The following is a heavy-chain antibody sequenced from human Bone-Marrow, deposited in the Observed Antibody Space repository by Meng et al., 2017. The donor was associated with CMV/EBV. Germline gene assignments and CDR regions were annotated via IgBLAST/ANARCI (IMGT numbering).Heavy chain of an antibody. V-gene: IGHV3-30*04. CDR1: GFTLATYA. D-gene: IGHD1-26*01. Sequence: GESLKISCAASGFTLATYAMHWVRQAPGKGLEWVAVISYDGSNKYYADSVKGRFTISRDNSKNTLYLQMNSLRAEDTAVYYCARENKWELLPLDYWGQGTLVTVSS. J-gene: IGHJ4*02. CDR2: ISYDGSNK. CDR3: ARENKWELLPLDY.